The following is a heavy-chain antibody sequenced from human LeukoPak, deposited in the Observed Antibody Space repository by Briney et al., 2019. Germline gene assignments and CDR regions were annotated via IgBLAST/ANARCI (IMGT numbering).Heavy chain of an antibody. D-gene: IGHD6-6*01. V-gene: IGHV3-9*01. Sequence: GGSLRLSCAAAGFTFKNYGMQWVRQAPGEGRGWVSTISWNSGNVDYSDSVKGRFTLSRDNAKNSLFLQMNSLRDEDTAFYYCAKSGTYSSSSGYIDSWGHGTPVTVSS. CDR1: GFTFKNYG. J-gene: IGHJ4*01. CDR3: AKSGTYSSSSGYIDS. CDR2: ISWNSGNV.